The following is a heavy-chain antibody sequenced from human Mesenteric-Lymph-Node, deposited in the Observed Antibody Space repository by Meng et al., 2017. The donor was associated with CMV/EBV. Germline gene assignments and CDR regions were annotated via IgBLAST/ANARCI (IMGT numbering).Heavy chain of an antibody. J-gene: IGHJ4*02. D-gene: IGHD6-19*01. CDR2: IYYSGST. CDR3: ARVGTAVAGTGGVPL. Sequence: SETLSLTCTVSGGSVSSGIYYWSWIRQPPGKGLVWLGYIYYSGSTNYNPSLKSRVTITIDTSKRQFALKLTSVSAADTAVYYCARVGTAVAGTGGVPLWGQGTLVTVSS. V-gene: IGHV4-61*01. CDR1: GGSVSSGIYY.